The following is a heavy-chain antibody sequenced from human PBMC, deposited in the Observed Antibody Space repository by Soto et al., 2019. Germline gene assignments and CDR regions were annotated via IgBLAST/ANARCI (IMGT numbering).Heavy chain of an antibody. CDR1: GFTFSSYW. V-gene: IGHV3-7*01. D-gene: IGHD6-13*01. CDR2: IKQDGSEK. J-gene: IGHJ4*02. Sequence: PGGSLRLSCAASGFTFSSYWMSWVRQAPGKGLEWVANIKQDGSEKYYVDSVKGRFTISRDNAKNSLYLQMNSLRAEDTAVYYCARDEDLNIAAAEAFFDYWGQGTLVTVSS. CDR3: ARDEDLNIAAAEAFFDY.